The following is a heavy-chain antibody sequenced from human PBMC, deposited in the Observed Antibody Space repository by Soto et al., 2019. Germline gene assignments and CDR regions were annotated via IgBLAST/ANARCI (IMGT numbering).Heavy chain of an antibody. J-gene: IGHJ6*03. D-gene: IGHD4-4*01. Sequence: ASVKVSCKASGYTFRSYGISWVRQAPGQGLEWMGWISGYNGNTHYSQKFQGKVTMTTDTSTSTAYMELRNLRSDDTAVCYCAKADSNYAGRFSYYYMDVWGTGTMVTAP. CDR2: ISGYNGNT. CDR1: GYTFRSYG. CDR3: AKADSNYAGRFSYYYMDV. V-gene: IGHV1-18*01.